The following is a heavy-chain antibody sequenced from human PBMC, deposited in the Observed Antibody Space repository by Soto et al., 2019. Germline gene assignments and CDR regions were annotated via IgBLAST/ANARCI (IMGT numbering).Heavy chain of an antibody. V-gene: IGHV1-3*01. CDR1: GYTFTSYA. D-gene: IGHD3-10*01. CDR3: ARAMVRGVPSFDP. CDR2: INAGNGNT. Sequence: ASVKVSCKASGYTFTSYAMHWVRQAPGQRLEWMGWINAGNGNTKYSQKFQGRVTITRDTSASTAYMELSSLRSEDTAVYYCARAMVRGVPSFDPWGQGTLVTVSS. J-gene: IGHJ5*02.